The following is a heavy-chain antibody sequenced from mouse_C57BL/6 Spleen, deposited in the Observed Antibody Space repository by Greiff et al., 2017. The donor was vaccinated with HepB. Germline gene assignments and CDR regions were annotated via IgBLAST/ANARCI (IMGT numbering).Heavy chain of an antibody. V-gene: IGHV1-81*01. Sequence: VQLQQSGAELARPGASVKLSCKASGYTFTSYGISWVKQRTEQGLEWIGDIYPRSGNTYYNEKFKGKATLTADKSSSTAYMELSSLTSEDSAVYFCARWGDDGDYLYYFDDWGQGTTLTVSS. D-gene: IGHD2-13*01. CDR3: ARWGDDGDYLYYFDD. CDR2: IYPRSGNT. J-gene: IGHJ2*01. CDR1: GYTFTSYG.